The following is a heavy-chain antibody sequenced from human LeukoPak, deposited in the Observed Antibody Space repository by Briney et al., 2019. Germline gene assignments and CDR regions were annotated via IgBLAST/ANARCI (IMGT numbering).Heavy chain of an antibody. D-gene: IGHD5-18*01. V-gene: IGHV4-34*01. CDR3: ARGGYTAMVLNWFDP. CDR1: GGSFSGYY. J-gene: IGHJ5*02. Sequence: KTSETLSLTCAVYGGSFSGYYWSWIRQPPGKGLEWIGEINHSGSTNYNPSLRSRVTISVDTSKNQFSLKLSSVTAADTAVYYCARGGYTAMVLNWFDPWGQGTLVTVSS. CDR2: INHSGST.